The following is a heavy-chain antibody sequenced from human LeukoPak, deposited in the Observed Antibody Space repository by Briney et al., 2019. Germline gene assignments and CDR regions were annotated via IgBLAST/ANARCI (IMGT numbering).Heavy chain of an antibody. D-gene: IGHD6-13*01. V-gene: IGHV1-8*01. CDR3: ARAGARQIAAVGY. J-gene: IGHJ4*02. Sequence: GASVKVSCKASRYTFTSYDINWVRQATGQGLEWMGWMNPNSGNTGYAQKFQGRVTMTRNTSISTAYMELSSLRSEDTAVYYCARAGARQIAAVGYWGQGTLVTVSS. CDR2: MNPNSGNT. CDR1: RYTFTSYD.